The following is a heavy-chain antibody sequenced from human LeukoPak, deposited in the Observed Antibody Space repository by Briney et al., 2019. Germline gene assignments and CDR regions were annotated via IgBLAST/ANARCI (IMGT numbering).Heavy chain of an antibody. Sequence: GDSLRLSCAASGFTFSDHYMDWVRQAPGKGLEWVGRTRNKANSYTTEYAASVKGRFTISRDDSKNSLYLQMNSLKTEDTAVYYCTSVRRFGLIVYWGQGTLVTVSS. J-gene: IGHJ4*02. CDR1: GFTFSDHY. D-gene: IGHD3-16*01. V-gene: IGHV3-72*01. CDR3: TSVRRFGLIVY. CDR2: TRNKANSYTT.